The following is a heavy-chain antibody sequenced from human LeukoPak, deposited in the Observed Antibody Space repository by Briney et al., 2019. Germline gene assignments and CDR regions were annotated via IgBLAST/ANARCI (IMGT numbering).Heavy chain of an antibody. J-gene: IGHJ4*02. CDR3: ARVYSGSRDY. Sequence: PGGSLRLSCAASGFTFSNYGMHWVRQAPGKGLEWVAAIWYDGSNKYYGDSVKGRFTISRDNSKNTLYLQMNSLRAEDTAAYYCARVYSGSRDYWGQGTLVTVSS. CDR2: IWYDGSNK. V-gene: IGHV3-33*01. D-gene: IGHD1-26*01. CDR1: GFTFSNYG.